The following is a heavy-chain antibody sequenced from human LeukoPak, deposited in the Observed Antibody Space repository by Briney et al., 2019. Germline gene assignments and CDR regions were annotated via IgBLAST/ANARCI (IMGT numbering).Heavy chain of an antibody. CDR3: AHSKRGGGYYINAFPV. CDR1: GASTSAYY. D-gene: IGHD1-26*01. Sequence: PETLSLTCTVSGASTSAYYWSWIRHPPGKGLEWIGYSYSGGNANYNPSLKSRVTISIDTSENQFSLRLTSVTAADTAIYFCAHSKRGGGYYINAFPVWGQGALVTISS. CDR2: SYSGGNA. V-gene: IGHV4-59*01. J-gene: IGHJ3*01.